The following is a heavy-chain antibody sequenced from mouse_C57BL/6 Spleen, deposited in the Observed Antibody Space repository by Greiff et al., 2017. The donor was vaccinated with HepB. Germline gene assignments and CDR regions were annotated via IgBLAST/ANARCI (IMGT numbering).Heavy chain of an antibody. V-gene: IGHV7-3*01. CDR2: IRNKANGYTT. CDR3: ARYISYYDYDSYYAMDY. J-gene: IGHJ4*01. CDR1: GFTFTDYY. Sequence: EVKLMESGGGLVQPGGSLSLSCAASGFTFTDYYMSWVRQPPGKALEWLGFIRNKANGYTTEYSASVKGRFTISRDNSQSILYLQMNALRAEDSATYYCARYISYYDYDSYYAMDYWGQGTSVTVSS. D-gene: IGHD2-4*01.